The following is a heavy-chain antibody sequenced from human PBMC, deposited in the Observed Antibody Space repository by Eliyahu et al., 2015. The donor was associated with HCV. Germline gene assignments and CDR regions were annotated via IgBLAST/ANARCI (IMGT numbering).Heavy chain of an antibody. CDR3: AKDPVGTTRRFDY. CDR2: ISGSGGSI. CDR1: GFTFSSYA. Sequence: EVQLLESGGGLVQPGGSLRLSCAASGFTFSSYAMSWVRQAPGEGLEWVSAISGSGGSIYYADSVKGRFTISRDNSKNTLYLQMNSLRAEDTAVYYCAKDPVGTTRRFDYWGQGTLVTVSS. D-gene: IGHD1-7*01. J-gene: IGHJ4*02. V-gene: IGHV3-23*01.